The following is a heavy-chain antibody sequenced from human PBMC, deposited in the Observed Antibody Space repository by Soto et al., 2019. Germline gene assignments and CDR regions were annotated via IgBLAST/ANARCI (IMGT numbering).Heavy chain of an antibody. D-gene: IGHD2-2*01. CDR1: GFTFSSYA. J-gene: IGHJ4*02. V-gene: IGHV3-30*14. Sequence: QVQLVESGGGVVQPGRSLRLSCAASGFTFSSYAMHWVRQAPGKGLEWVAVIYSGGSTYYADSVKGRFTISRDNSKNTLYLQMNSLRAEDTAVYYCARLRVGGWGQGTLVTVSS. CDR2: IYSGGST. CDR3: ARLRVGG.